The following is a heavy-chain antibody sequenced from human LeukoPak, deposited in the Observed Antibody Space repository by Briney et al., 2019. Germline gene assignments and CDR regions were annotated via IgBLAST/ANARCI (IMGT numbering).Heavy chain of an antibody. D-gene: IGHD6-13*01. J-gene: IGHJ6*02. Sequence: PSQTLSLTCAISGDSVSNNSAAWNWIRQSPSRGLEWLGRTYYRSKWYNDYAVSVKSRITINPDTSKNQFSLQLNSVTPEDTAVYYCARGMGLYSSSWYSVYYYGMDVWGQGTTVTVSS. CDR3: ARGMGLYSSSWYSVYYYGMDV. CDR2: TYYRSKWYN. CDR1: GDSVSNNSAA. V-gene: IGHV6-1*01.